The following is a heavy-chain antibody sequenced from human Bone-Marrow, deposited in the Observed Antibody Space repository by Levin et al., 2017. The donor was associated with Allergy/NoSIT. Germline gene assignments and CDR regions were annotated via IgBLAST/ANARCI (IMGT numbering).Heavy chain of an antibody. J-gene: IGHJ5*02. CDR3: ARGLAVATPWFDP. CDR1: GGSIRNSY. V-gene: IGHV4-59*01. D-gene: IGHD6-19*01. Sequence: SETLSLTCTVSGGSIRNSYWSWIRQPPGKALEYLGNVYYTGSTNYNPSLEGRLTISIDASKNQFSLILVFVTAADTAMYYCARGLAVATPWFDPWGQGTLVIVSS. CDR2: VYYTGST.